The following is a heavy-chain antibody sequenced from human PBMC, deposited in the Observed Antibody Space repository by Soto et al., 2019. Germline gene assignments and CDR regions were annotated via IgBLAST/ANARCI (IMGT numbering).Heavy chain of an antibody. Sequence: SETLSLTCIVSGESISSSSYYWGWIRQPPGKGLEWIGSIYYSGRTYYNPSFKSRVAISIDTSKNQFSLKLSSVTATDTAVYYCARQRTTVVTQDYSDQWGQGALVT. J-gene: IGHJ4*02. CDR1: GESISSSSYY. D-gene: IGHD2-21*02. CDR2: IYYSGRT. CDR3: ARQRTTVVTQDYSDQ. V-gene: IGHV4-39*01.